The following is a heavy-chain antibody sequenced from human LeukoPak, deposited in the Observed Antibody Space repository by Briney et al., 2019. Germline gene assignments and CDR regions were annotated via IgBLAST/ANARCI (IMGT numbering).Heavy chain of an antibody. J-gene: IGHJ4*02. Sequence: GASVKVSCKASGYTFTNHYMHWVRQAPGQGLEWMGWINPNSGGTNYAQKFQGRVTMTRDTSISTAYMELSRLRSDDTAVYYCARLTFGGVIVGDFDYWGQGTLVTVSS. D-gene: IGHD3-16*02. CDR1: GYTFTNHY. CDR3: ARLTFGGVIVGDFDY. CDR2: INPNSGGT. V-gene: IGHV1-2*02.